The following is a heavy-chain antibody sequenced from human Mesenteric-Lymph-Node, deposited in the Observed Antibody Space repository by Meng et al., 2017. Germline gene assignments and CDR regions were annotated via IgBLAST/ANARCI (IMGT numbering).Heavy chain of an antibody. CDR1: GGSISSSNW. Sequence: SETLSLTCAVSGGSISSSNWWSWGRQPPGKGREWIGEIYQSGSTNYNPSLKSRVTISVDKSKNQFSLRLSSVTAADTAVYYCASRYDSSGYYSSASGESFDYWGQGTLVTVSS. J-gene: IGHJ4*02. D-gene: IGHD3-22*01. V-gene: IGHV4-4*02. CDR2: IYQSGST. CDR3: ASRYDSSGYYSSASGESFDY.